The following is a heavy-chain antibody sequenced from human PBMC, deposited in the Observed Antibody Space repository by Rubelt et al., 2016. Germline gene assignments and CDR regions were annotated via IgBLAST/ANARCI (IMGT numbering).Heavy chain of an antibody. Sequence: GLEWVAFIRNDGSNKYYADSVKGRFTISRDNSKNTLYLQMNSLRAEDTAVYYCAKDKFGELLYEFDPWGQGTLVTVSS. CDR2: IRNDGSNK. V-gene: IGHV3-30*02. J-gene: IGHJ5*02. CDR3: AKDKFGELLYEFDP. D-gene: IGHD3-10*01.